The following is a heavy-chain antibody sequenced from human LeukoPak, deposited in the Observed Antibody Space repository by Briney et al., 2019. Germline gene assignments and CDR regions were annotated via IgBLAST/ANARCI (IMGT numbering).Heavy chain of an antibody. CDR1: GGSFSGYY. CDR2: INHSGST. Sequence: PSETLSLTCAVYGGSFSGYYWSWIRQPPGKGLEWIGEINHSGSTNYNPSLKSRVTISVDTSKNQFSLKLSPVTAADTAVYYCARFCTNGVCYTRDYWGQGTLVTVSS. D-gene: IGHD2-8*01. J-gene: IGHJ4*02. CDR3: ARFCTNGVCYTRDY. V-gene: IGHV4-34*01.